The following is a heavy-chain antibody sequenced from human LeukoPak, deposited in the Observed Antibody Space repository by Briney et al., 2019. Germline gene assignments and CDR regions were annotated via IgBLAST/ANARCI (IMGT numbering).Heavy chain of an antibody. V-gene: IGHV3-11*01. J-gene: IGHJ5*02. D-gene: IGHD2-21*02. Sequence: GGSLRLSCAASGFSFSDYYMSWIRQAPGEGLEWISYISGSGGVKCHADSVKGRSTISRDHVNSSLYLQMNRLGAEDTAMYYCARTTSEGTTIRLDRWGQGTLVIVSS. CDR1: GFSFSDYY. CDR2: ISGSGGVK. CDR3: ARTTSEGTTIRLDR.